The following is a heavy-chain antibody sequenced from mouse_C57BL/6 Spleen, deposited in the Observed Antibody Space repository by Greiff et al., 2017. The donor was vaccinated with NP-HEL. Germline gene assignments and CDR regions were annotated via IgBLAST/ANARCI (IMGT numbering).Heavy chain of an antibody. J-gene: IGHJ2*01. Sequence: QVQLQQPGAELVKPGASVKLSCKASGYTFTSYWMHWVKQRPGQGLEWIGMIHPNSGSTNYNEKFKSKATLTVDKSSSTAYMQLSSLTSEDSAVDYCAREGTAGGAYFDYWGQGTTLTVSS. CDR1: GYTFTSYW. V-gene: IGHV1-64*01. CDR2: IHPNSGST. D-gene: IGHD1-2*01. CDR3: AREGTAGGAYFDY.